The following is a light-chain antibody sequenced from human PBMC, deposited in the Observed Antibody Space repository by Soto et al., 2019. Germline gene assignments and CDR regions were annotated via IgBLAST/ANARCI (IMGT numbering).Light chain of an antibody. CDR1: SSNIGHFY. J-gene: IGLJ7*01. V-gene: IGLV1-47*01. CDR2: KNN. CDR3: AAWDDSLSGPGV. Sequence: QSVLTQPPSASGTPGQRVTISCSGSSSNIGHFYVYWYQQLPGTAPKLLIYKNNQRPLGVPDRFSGSKSGTSASLAISGLRSEDESDYYCAAWDDSLSGPGVFGGGTQLTVL.